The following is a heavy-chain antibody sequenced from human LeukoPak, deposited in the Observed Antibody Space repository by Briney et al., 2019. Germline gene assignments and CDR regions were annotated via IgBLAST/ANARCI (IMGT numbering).Heavy chain of an antibody. Sequence: ASVKVSCKASGYTFTGYYMHWVRQAPGQGLEWMGWINPNSGGTNYAQKFQGRVTMTRDTSTSTVYMELSSLRSEDTAVYYCARDGYCSSTSCNDYWGQGTLVTVSS. J-gene: IGHJ4*02. CDR2: INPNSGGT. D-gene: IGHD2-2*03. CDR1: GYTFTGYY. CDR3: ARDGYCSSTSCNDY. V-gene: IGHV1-2*02.